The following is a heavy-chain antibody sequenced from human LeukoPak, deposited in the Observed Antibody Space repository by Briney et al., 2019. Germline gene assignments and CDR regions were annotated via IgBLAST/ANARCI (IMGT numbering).Heavy chain of an antibody. CDR3: ASAPETYYYDSWRPPHFYYFDY. Sequence: SETLSLTCAVYGGSFSGYYWSWIRQPPGKGLEWIGEINHSGSTNYNPSLKSRVTISVDTSKNQFSLKLSSVTAADTAVYYCASAPETYYYDSWRPPHFYYFDYWGQGTLVTVSS. CDR2: INHSGST. D-gene: IGHD3-22*01. J-gene: IGHJ4*02. CDR1: GGSFSGYY. V-gene: IGHV4-34*01.